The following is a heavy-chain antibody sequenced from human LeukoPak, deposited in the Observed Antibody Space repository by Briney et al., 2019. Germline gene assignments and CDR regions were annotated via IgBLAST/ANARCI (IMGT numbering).Heavy chain of an antibody. CDR1: GGSISSYY. CDR2: IYYSGST. D-gene: IGHD1-7*01. V-gene: IGHV4-59*01. CDR3: ARLNYLVAELPGLDY. J-gene: IGHJ4*02. Sequence: SETLSLTCTVSGGSISSYYWSWIRQPPGKGLEWIGYIYYSGSTNYNPSLKSRVTISVDTSKNQFSLKLSSVTAADTAVYYCARLNYLVAELPGLDYWGQGTLVTVSS.